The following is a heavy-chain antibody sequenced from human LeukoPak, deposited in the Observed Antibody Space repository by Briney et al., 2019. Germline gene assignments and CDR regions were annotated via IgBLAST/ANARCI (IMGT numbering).Heavy chain of an antibody. CDR2: ISGNGVTR. CDR1: GFTFSSYA. J-gene: IGHJ6*02. V-gene: IGHV3-23*01. CDR3: ARGPTMYGMDV. Sequence: GGSLRLSCAASGFTFSSYAMNWVRQSPGKGLEWVSGISGNGVTRHYADSVKGRLTISRDNSKNTMYLQMNSLRAEDTAIYYCARGPTMYGMDVWGQGTTVTVSS.